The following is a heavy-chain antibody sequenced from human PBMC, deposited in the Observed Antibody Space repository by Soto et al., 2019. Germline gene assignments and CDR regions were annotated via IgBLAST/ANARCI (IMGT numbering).Heavy chain of an antibody. CDR1: GGSISRGGYY. V-gene: IGHV4-31*03. CDR3: ARDISGSWYAFDI. D-gene: IGHD6-13*01. CDR2: IYYSGST. Sequence: SETLSLTCTVSGGSISRGGYYWSLIRQHPGKGLGWIGYIYYSGSTYYNPSLKSRVTISVDTSKNQFSLKLSSVTAADTAVYYCARDISGSWYAFDIWGQGTMVTVSS. J-gene: IGHJ3*02.